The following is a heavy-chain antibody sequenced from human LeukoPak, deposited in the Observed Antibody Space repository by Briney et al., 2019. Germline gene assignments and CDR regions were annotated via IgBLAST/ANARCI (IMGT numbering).Heavy chain of an antibody. CDR1: GYTFTSYD. V-gene: IGHV1-18*01. D-gene: IGHD3-22*01. CDR2: ISGYNGNT. J-gene: IGHJ4*02. Sequence: ASVKVSCKASGYTFTSYDINWVRQATGQGLEWMGWISGYNGNTNYAQKLQGRVTMTTDTSTSTAYMELRSLRSDDTAVYYCARAAISKDSSGYFYWGQGTLVTVSS. CDR3: ARAAISKDSSGYFY.